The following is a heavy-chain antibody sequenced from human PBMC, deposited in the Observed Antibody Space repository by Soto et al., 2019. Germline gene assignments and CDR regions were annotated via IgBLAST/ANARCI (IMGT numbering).Heavy chain of an antibody. V-gene: IGHV3-23*01. Sequence: GGSLRLSCAASGFTCSSYAMSWVRQAPGKGLEWVSAISGSGGSTYYADSVKGRFTISRDNSKNTLYLQMNSQRSEDTAISYCAKQSIAAAGDAFDIWGQGTMVTVSS. J-gene: IGHJ3*02. CDR1: GFTCSSYA. CDR3: AKQSIAAAGDAFDI. D-gene: IGHD6-13*01. CDR2: ISGSGGST.